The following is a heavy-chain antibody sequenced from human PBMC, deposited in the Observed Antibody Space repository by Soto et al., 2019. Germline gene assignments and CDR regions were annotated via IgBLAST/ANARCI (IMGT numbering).Heavy chain of an antibody. CDR2: ISYDGSNK. CDR3: WRAVGQLVQRAFDY. D-gene: IGHD6-6*01. Sequence: GGSLRLSCAASGFTFSSYAMHWVRQAPGKGLEWVAVISYDGSNKYYADSVKGRFTISRDNSKNTLYLQMNSLRAEDTAVYYCWRAVGQLVQRAFDYWGQGTLVTVSS. CDR1: GFTFSSYA. J-gene: IGHJ4*02. V-gene: IGHV3-30*04.